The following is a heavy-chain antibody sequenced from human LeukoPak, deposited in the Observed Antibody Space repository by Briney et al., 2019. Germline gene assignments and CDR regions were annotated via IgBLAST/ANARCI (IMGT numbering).Heavy chain of an antibody. CDR2: ISGSGGST. Sequence: GGSLRLSCAASGFTFSSYAMSWVRQAPGKGLEWVSAISGSGGSTYYADSVKGRLTISRDNSKNTLYLRMNSLRAEDTAVYYCAKRGSYGGTGHDAFDIWGQGTMVTVSS. CDR3: AKRGSYGGTGHDAFDI. J-gene: IGHJ3*02. CDR1: GFTFSSYA. D-gene: IGHD3-16*01. V-gene: IGHV3-23*01.